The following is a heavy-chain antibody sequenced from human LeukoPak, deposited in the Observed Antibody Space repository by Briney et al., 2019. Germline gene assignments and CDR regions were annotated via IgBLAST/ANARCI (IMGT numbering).Heavy chain of an antibody. V-gene: IGHV4-59*12. D-gene: IGHD2-15*01. J-gene: IGHJ4*02. CDR2: IYYSGST. Sequence: SETLTLTCTVSGGSISSYYWSWIRQPPGKGLEWIGYIYYSGSTNYNPSLKSRVTISVDRSKNQFSLKLSSVTAADTAVYYCARRYCSGGSCYEVYWGQGTLVTVSS. CDR1: GGSISSYY. CDR3: ARRYCSGGSCYEVY.